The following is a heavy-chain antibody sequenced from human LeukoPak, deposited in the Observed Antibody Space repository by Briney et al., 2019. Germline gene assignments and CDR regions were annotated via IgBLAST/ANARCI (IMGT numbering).Heavy chain of an antibody. D-gene: IGHD5-12*01. V-gene: IGHV3-21*01. Sequence: GGSLRLSCAASGFTFSSYSMNWVRQAPGKGLEWVSSISSSSSYIYYADSVKGRFTISRDNAKNSLYLQMNSLRAEDTAVYYCARWAYSGYDSDFDYWGQGTLVTVSS. CDR1: GFTFSSYS. J-gene: IGHJ4*02. CDR2: ISSSSSYI. CDR3: ARWAYSGYDSDFDY.